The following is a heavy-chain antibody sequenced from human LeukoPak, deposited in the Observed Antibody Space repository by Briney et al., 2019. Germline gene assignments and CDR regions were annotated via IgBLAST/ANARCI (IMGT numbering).Heavy chain of an antibody. J-gene: IGHJ4*02. CDR3: VRVVLYWSHKYYFDY. Sequence: SETLSLTCAVYGGSFSGYYWSWIRQPPGKGLEWIGEINHSGSTNYNPSLKSRVTISVDTSKNQFSLKLSSVTAADTAVYCCVRVVLYWSHKYYFDYWGQGTLVTVSS. CDR1: GGSFSGYY. D-gene: IGHD2-8*02. V-gene: IGHV4-34*01. CDR2: INHSGST.